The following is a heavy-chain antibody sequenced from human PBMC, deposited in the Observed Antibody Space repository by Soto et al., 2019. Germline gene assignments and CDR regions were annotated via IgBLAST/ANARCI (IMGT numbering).Heavy chain of an antibody. CDR1: GGSFSGYY. V-gene: IGHV4-34*01. CDR2: INHSGST. Sequence: SETLSLTCAVYGGSFSGYYWSWIRQPPGKGLEWIGEINHSGSTNYNPSLKSRVTISVDTSKNQFSLKLGSVTAADTAVYYCARVPKFKCSGGSCYADYWGQGTLVTVSS. J-gene: IGHJ4*02. CDR3: ARVPKFKCSGGSCYADY. D-gene: IGHD2-15*01.